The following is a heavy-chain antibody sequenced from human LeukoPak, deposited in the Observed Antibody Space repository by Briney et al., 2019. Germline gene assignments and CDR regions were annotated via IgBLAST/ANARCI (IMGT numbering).Heavy chain of an antibody. J-gene: IGHJ4*02. V-gene: IGHV4-31*03. Sequence: PSETLSLTCTVSGVSTSSGGYYWSWIRQHPGKGLEWIGYIYYSGSTYYNPSLKSRVTISVDTSKNQFSLKLSSVTAADTAVYYCARGVWFGELSAFDYWGQGTLVTVSS. CDR1: GVSTSSGGYY. CDR2: IYYSGST. D-gene: IGHD3-10*01. CDR3: ARGVWFGELSAFDY.